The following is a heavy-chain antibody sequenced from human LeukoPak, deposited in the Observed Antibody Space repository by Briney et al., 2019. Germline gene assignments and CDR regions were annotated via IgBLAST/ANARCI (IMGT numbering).Heavy chain of an antibody. CDR2: ISPDSGGT. D-gene: IGHD6-13*01. CDR1: GYTFTSYG. J-gene: IGHJ5*02. Sequence: HGASVKVSCKASGYTFTSYGISWVRQAPGQGLEWMGWISPDSGGTNYAQKFQGRVTMTRDTSIRTAYMEVSRLRYDDTAVYYCAYSSSWPGDLGQDWFDPWGQGTLVTVSS. CDR3: AYSSSWPGDLGQDWFDP. V-gene: IGHV1-2*02.